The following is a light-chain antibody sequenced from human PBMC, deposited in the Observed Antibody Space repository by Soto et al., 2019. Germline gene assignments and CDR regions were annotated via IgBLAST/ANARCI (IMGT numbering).Light chain of an antibody. CDR1: SSDVGAYNF. J-gene: IGLJ1*01. CDR2: NVY. V-gene: IGLV2-14*03. Sequence: QSVLTQPASVSGSPGQSITISCTGTSSDVGAYNFVSWHQQHPGKAPKLMIYNVYDRPSGISYRFSGSKSGNTASLTISGLQGEDEADYYCSSYAGFNRYLFGTGTKVTVL. CDR3: SSYAGFNRYL.